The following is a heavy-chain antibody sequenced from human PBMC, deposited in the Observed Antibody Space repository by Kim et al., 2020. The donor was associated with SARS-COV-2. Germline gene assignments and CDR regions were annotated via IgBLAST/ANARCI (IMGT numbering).Heavy chain of an antibody. D-gene: IGHD1-26*01. Sequence: ADSVKGRITISRDNVKNSLYLQMNSLSPEDTAFYYCAKDRGAATWGGFDYWGQGTLVTVSS. V-gene: IGHV3-9*01. CDR3: AKDRGAATWGGFDY. J-gene: IGHJ4*02.